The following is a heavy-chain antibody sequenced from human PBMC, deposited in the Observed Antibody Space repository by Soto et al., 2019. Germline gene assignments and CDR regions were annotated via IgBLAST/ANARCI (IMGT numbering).Heavy chain of an antibody. V-gene: IGHV3-23*01. CDR3: VKGSWKGAV. J-gene: IGHJ6*02. CDR2: ISGSGGSI. D-gene: IGHD1-1*01. Sequence: EVQLLESGGGLVQPGGSLRLSCAASGFTFSTYAMNWVRQAPGNGLEWVSAISGSGGSIHYADSVKGRFTISRDNSKNTLYLQMNSLRDVDTAVYHCVKGSWKGAVWGQGTTVTVSS. CDR1: GFTFSTYA.